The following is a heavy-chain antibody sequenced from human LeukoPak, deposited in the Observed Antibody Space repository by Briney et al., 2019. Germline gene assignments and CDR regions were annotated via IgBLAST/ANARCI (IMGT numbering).Heavy chain of an antibody. J-gene: IGHJ3*02. V-gene: IGHV3-64*04. CDR1: GFTFSSYA. Sequence: GGSLRLSCSASGFTFSSYAMNWVRQAPGKGLEYVSAITSNGGSTYYADSVKGRFTISRDNAKNSLYLQMNSLRAEDTAVYYCARHSEGPVNDAFDIWGQGTKVTVSS. D-gene: IGHD2-2*01. CDR2: ITSNGGST. CDR3: ARHSEGPVNDAFDI.